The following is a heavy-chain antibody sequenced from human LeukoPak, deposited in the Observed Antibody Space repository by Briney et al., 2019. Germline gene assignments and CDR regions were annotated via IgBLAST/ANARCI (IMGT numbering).Heavy chain of an antibody. V-gene: IGHV4-38-2*02. CDR2: IYHSGST. CDR1: GYSISSGTY. CDR3: ARDPWFYSDSSGYFQA. Sequence: PSETLSLTCTVSGYSISSGTYWDWIRQPPGKGLEWIGTIYHSGSTYYNPSLKSRVTISVDTSKNQFSLKLSSVTAADTAVYYCARDPWFYSDSSGYFQAWGQGTLVTVSS. J-gene: IGHJ4*02. D-gene: IGHD3-22*01.